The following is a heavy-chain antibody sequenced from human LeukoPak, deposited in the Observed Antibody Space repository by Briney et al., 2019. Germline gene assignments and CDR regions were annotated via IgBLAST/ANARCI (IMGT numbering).Heavy chain of an antibody. Sequence: GGSLRLSCAASGFTFSSYWMHWFRKAPGKGLVWVSRINSDGSSTNYVGSVKGRFTISRDNAKNTLYLQMNSLRAEDTAVYYCAREVGYDPSWWFDPWGQGTLVTVSS. J-gene: IGHJ5*02. V-gene: IGHV3-74*01. D-gene: IGHD3-3*01. CDR3: AREVGYDPSWWFDP. CDR1: GFTFSSYW. CDR2: INSDGSST.